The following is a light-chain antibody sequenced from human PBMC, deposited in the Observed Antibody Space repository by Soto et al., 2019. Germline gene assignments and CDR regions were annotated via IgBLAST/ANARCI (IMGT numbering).Light chain of an antibody. Sequence: SYELTQPPSVSVAPGQTARISCGGHNIGSKSVHWYQQKSGQAPVLVLYDDTDRPSGIPERFSGSNSGNTANLTISRVEVGDEADFYCHVWDRNSDPEVFGGGTKLTVL. CDR2: DDT. J-gene: IGLJ3*02. CDR3: HVWDRNSDPEV. CDR1: NIGSKS. V-gene: IGLV3-21*02.